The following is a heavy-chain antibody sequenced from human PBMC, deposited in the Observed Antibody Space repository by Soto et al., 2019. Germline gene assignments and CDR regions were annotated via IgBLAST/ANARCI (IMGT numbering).Heavy chain of an antibody. J-gene: IGHJ6*02. CDR2: IYQSGST. CDR3: ARDKAYYYGMDV. Sequence: PSETLSLTCAVSGGSLNSSAYSWSWIRQPPGKGLEWIGFIYQSGSTNYNPSLKSRVTISVDTSENQFSLKLSSVTAADTAVYYCARDKAYYYGMDVWGQGTTVTVSS. CDR1: GGSLNSSAYS. V-gene: IGHV4-61*08.